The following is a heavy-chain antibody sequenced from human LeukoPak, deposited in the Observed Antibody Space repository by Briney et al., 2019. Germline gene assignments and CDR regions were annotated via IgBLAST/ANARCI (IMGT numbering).Heavy chain of an antibody. CDR2: IYYSGST. CDR1: GGSISSYY. Sequence: PSETLSLTCTVSGGSISSYYWSWIRQPPGKGLEWIGYIYYSGSTNYNPSLKSRVTISVDTSKNQFSLKLNSVTAADTAVYYCARDRRYYDSSGYYFNDWYFDLWGRGTLVTVSS. CDR3: ARDRRYYDSSGYYFNDWYFDL. J-gene: IGHJ2*01. D-gene: IGHD3-22*01. V-gene: IGHV4-59*01.